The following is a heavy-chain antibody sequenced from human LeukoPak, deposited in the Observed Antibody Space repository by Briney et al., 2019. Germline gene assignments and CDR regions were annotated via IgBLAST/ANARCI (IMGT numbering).Heavy chain of an antibody. CDR1: GGSFSGYY. CDR3: ARALHLHYYGSGSYPTYYFDY. Sequence: SETLSLTCAVSGGSFSGYYWSWIRQPPGKGLGWIGEINHSGSTNYNPSLKSRVTISVNTSKNQFSLKLSSVTAADTAVYYCARALHLHYYGSGSYPTYYFDYWGQGTLVTVSS. J-gene: IGHJ4*02. V-gene: IGHV4-34*01. D-gene: IGHD3-10*01. CDR2: INHSGST.